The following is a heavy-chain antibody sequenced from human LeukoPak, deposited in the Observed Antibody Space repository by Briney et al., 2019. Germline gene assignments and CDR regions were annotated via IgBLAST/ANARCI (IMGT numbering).Heavy chain of an antibody. CDR3: ARDRGYSTFDY. J-gene: IGHJ4*02. CDR2: IKEDGSEI. V-gene: IGHV3-7*01. Sequence: GGSLRLSCAASGFTFSSYAMSWVRQAPGKGLEWVADIKEDGSEINYVDSVKGRFTISRDNAKNSLYLQMNSLRVDDTAVYYCARDRGYSTFDYWGQGTLVTVSS. CDR1: GFTFSSYA. D-gene: IGHD4-23*01.